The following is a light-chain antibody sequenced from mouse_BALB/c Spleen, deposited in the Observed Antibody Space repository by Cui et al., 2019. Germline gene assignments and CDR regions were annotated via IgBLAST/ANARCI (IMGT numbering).Light chain of an antibody. CDR3: QQWSSNPLT. CDR1: SSVSY. J-gene: IGKJ5*01. Sequence: QIVLTQSPALMSASPGEKVTMTCSASSSVSYMYWYQQKPRSSPKPWIYLTSNLASGVPARFSGSGSGTSYSLTICSMEAEDAATYYCQQWSSNPLTFGAGTKLELK. V-gene: IGKV4-68*01. CDR2: LTS.